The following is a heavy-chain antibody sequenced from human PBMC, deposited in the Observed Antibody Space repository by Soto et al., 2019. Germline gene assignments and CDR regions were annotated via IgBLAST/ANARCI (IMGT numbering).Heavy chain of an antibody. J-gene: IGHJ6*02. Sequence: GGSLRLSCAASGFTFSSYAMSWVRQAPGKGLEWVSAISGSGGSTYYADSVKGRFTISRDNSKNTLYLQMNSLGAEDKAVYYWAKGTFYGMDVWGQGTTGTGSS. CDR1: GFTFSSYA. CDR3: AKGTFYGMDV. V-gene: IGHV3-23*01. CDR2: ISGSGGST.